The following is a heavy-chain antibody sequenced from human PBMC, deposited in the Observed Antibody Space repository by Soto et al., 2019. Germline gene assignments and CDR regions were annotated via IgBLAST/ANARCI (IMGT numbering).Heavy chain of an antibody. J-gene: IGHJ2*01. CDR3: AKRFQQLVGPVTTYWYFDL. V-gene: IGHV3-23*01. D-gene: IGHD6-6*01. CDR2: ISGSGGST. Sequence: GGSLRLSCAASGFTFSSYAMSWVRQAPGKGLEWVSAISGSGGSTYYADSVKGRFTISRDNSKNTLYLQMNSLRAEDTAVYYCAKRFQQLVGPVTTYWYFDLWGRGTLVTVSS. CDR1: GFTFSSYA.